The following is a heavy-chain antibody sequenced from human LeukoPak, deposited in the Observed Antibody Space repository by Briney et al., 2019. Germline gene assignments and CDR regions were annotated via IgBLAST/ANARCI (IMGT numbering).Heavy chain of an antibody. CDR2: ISSSSSYI. D-gene: IGHD1-26*01. CDR1: GFTFTTYS. V-gene: IGHV3-21*04. CDR3: AKDRLGAMMYFDF. Sequence: GGSLRLSCEASGFTFTTYSMNWVRQAPGKGLEWVSSISSSSSYIYHADSVKGRFTISRDNAKNSLYLQMNSLRAEDTAVYYCAKDRLGAMMYFDFWGQGTLVTVSS. J-gene: IGHJ4*02.